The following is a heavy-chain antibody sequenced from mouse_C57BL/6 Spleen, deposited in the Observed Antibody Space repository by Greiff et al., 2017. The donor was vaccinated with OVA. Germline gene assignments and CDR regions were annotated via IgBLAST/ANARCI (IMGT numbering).Heavy chain of an antibody. D-gene: IGHD2-1*01. CDR2: ISYDGSN. V-gene: IGHV3-6*01. Sequence: EVKLQESGPGLVKPSQSLSLTCSVTGYSITSGYYWNWIRQFPGNKLEWMGYISYDGSNNYNPSLKNRISITRDTSKNQFFLKLNSVTTEDTATYYGARGGNYVFDYWGQGTTLTVSS. CDR1: GYSITSGYY. J-gene: IGHJ2*01. CDR3: ARGGNYVFDY.